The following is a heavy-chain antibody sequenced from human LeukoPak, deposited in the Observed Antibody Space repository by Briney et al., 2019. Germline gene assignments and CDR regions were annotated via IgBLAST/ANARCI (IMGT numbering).Heavy chain of an antibody. CDR3: ARSSSSWYSAFDI. CDR1: GYTFTSYG. V-gene: IGHV1-18*01. CDR2: ISAYNGNT. J-gene: IGHJ3*02. D-gene: IGHD6-13*01. Sequence: ASVKVSCKASGYTFTSYGISWVRQAPGQGLEWMGWISAYNGNTSYAQKFQGRVTMTRNTSISTAYMELSSLRSEDTAVYYCARSSSSWYSAFDIWGQGTMVTVSS.